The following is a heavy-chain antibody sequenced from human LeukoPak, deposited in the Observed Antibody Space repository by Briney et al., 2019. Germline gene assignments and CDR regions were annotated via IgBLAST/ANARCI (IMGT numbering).Heavy chain of an antibody. D-gene: IGHD6-6*01. CDR3: ARPGRIAARSRYWYFDL. CDR1: GGSISSSSYY. J-gene: IGHJ2*01. Sequence: PSETLSLTCTVSGGSISSSSYYWGWIRQPPGKGLEWIGSIYYSGSTYYNPSLKSRVTISVDTSKNQFSLKLSSVTAADTAVYYCARPGRIAARSRYWYFDLWGRGTLVTVSS. V-gene: IGHV4-39*01. CDR2: IYYSGST.